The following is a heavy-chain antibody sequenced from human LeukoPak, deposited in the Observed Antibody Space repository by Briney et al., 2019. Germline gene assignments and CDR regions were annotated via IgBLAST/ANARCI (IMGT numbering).Heavy chain of an antibody. Sequence: SETLSLTCTVSGGSISSSSYYWGWIRQPPGKGLEWIGSIYYSGSTNYHPSLKSRVTMSVDTSQNQFSLKVTSVTAADTALYYCARGYTNYGSPDGYYYYYMDVWGKGTTVTVSS. J-gene: IGHJ6*03. CDR2: IYYSGST. CDR1: GGSISSSSYY. D-gene: IGHD4-11*01. CDR3: ARGYTNYGSPDGYYYYYMDV. V-gene: IGHV4-39*07.